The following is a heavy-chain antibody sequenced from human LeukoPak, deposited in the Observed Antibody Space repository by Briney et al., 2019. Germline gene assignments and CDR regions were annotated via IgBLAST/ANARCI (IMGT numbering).Heavy chain of an antibody. CDR3: ARVGADFDFWSGYYKRGRWFDP. V-gene: IGHV3-23*01. CDR1: GFTFSSYA. D-gene: IGHD3-3*01. J-gene: IGHJ5*02. Sequence: GGSLRLSCAASGFTFSSYAMSWVRQAPGKGLEWVSAISGSGGSTYYADSVKGRFTISRDNSKNTLYLQMNSLRAEDTAVYYCARVGADFDFWSGYYKRGRWFDPWGQGTLVTVSS. CDR2: ISGSGGST.